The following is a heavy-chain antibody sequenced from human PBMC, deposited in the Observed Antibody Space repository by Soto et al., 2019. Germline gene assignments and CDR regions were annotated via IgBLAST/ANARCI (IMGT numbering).Heavy chain of an antibody. V-gene: IGHV1-69*13. CDR2: IIPIFGTA. J-gene: IGHJ4*02. CDR1: GGTFSSYA. Sequence: GASVKVSCKASGGTFSSYAISWVRQAPGQGLEWMGGIIPIFGTANYAQEFQGRVTITADESTSTAYMELSSLRSEDTAVYYCARGFTGSGWYYFDYWGQGTLVTVSS. CDR3: ARGFTGSGWYYFDY. D-gene: IGHD6-19*01.